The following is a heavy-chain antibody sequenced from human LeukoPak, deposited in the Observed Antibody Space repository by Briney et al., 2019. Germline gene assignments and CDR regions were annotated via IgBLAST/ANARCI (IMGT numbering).Heavy chain of an antibody. Sequence: PSETLSLTCTVSGGSISSSYWTWIRQSPGKGLEWIGHIYYSGTTNYNPSPKSRVTISLDTSKNQFSLKLNSVTAADTAVYYCARVGGGPFDYWGQGTLVTVSS. J-gene: IGHJ4*02. CDR2: IYYSGTT. CDR1: GGSISSSY. V-gene: IGHV4-59*01. CDR3: ARVGGGPFDY. D-gene: IGHD4-23*01.